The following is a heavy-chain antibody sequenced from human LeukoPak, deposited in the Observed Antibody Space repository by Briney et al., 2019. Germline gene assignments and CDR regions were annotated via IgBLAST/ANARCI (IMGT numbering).Heavy chain of an antibody. D-gene: IGHD2-15*01. J-gene: IGHJ3*02. CDR3: ARERGDIVVVVAASDAFDI. CDR1: GYTFTGYY. V-gene: IGHV1-2*02. CDR2: INPNSGGT. Sequence: GASVKVSCKASGYTFTGYYMHWVRQAPGQGLEWMGWINPNSGGTNYARKFQGRVTMTRDTSISTAYMELSRLRSDDTAVYYCARERGDIVVVVAASDAFDIWGQGTMATVSS.